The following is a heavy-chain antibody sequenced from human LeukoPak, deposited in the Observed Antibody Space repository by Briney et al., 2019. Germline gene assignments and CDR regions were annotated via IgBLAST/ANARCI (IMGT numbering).Heavy chain of an antibody. CDR1: GFTFSSYA. Sequence: GGSLRLSCAASGFTFSSYAMSWVRQAPGGGVEGVSAISGSGDTTYHADSVKGRFTISRDNSENRLSLQMDSLRAEDTAVYFCAKDTTAWWYHRAYMDVWGKGTTVTVSS. J-gene: IGHJ6*03. CDR2: ISGSGDTT. V-gene: IGHV3-23*01. CDR3: AKDTTAWWYHRAYMDV. D-gene: IGHD2-15*01.